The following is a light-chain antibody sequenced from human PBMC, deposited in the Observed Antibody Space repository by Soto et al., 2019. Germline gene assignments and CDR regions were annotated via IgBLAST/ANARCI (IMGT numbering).Light chain of an antibody. J-gene: IGLJ2*01. CDR2: RNN. CDR3: AAWDDSLSGVV. CDR1: SSNIGSNY. V-gene: IGLV1-47*01. Sequence: QSALTQPPSASGTPGQRVTISCSGSSSNIGSNYVYWYHQLPGTAPKLLIYRNNQPPSGVPDRFSGSKSGTSASLAISGLRSEDEADYYCAAWDDSLSGVVFGGGTKLTVL.